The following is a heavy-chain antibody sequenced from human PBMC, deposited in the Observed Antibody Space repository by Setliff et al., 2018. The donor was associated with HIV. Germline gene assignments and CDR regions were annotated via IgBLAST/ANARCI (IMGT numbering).Heavy chain of an antibody. V-gene: IGHV1-58*01. CDR3: ARRIKDNDNYNIPCES. D-gene: IGHD3-10*01. CDR2: FGIGIDDT. J-gene: IGHJ5*01. Sequence: ASVKVSCKASGFTFTRSAVQWVRQARGQSLEWIGWFGIGIDDTNYAQMFQGRVTFTADMSTSTAYMELSGLRSEDTATYYCARRIKDNDNYNIPCESWGQGTLVTVSS. CDR1: GFTFTRSA.